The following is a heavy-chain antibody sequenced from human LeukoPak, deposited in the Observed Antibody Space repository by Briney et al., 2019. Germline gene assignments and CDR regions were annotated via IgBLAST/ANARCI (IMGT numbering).Heavy chain of an antibody. V-gene: IGHV1-2*02. J-gene: IGHJ4*02. CDR2: ISPNSGGS. Sequence: ASVKVSCKASGYTFTDYYIHWVRQAPGQGLEWMGWISPNSGGSNYAQKFQGRVTMTRDTSINTAYMELSRLRSDVAAVYFCARDSSRGYTYAFDYWGQGTLVSVSS. D-gene: IGHD5-18*01. CDR1: GYTFTDYY. CDR3: ARDSSRGYTYAFDY.